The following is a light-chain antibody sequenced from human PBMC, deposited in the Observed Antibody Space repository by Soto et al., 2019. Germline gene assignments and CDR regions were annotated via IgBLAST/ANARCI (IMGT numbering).Light chain of an antibody. CDR2: NAS. CDR1: QSVSSY. J-gene: IGKJ5*01. V-gene: IGKV3-11*01. CDR3: QQRGDWPPIT. Sequence: IVFTQCPGTLSFATGGRSTRSFMASQSVSSYLAWYQQKPGQPPRLLIYNASNRTTGIPARFSGSGSGTDFTLTISSLEPEDFAVYYCQQRGDWPPITFGQGTRLEVK.